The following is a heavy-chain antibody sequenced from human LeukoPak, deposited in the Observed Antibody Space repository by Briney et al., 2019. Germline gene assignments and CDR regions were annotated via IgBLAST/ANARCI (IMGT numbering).Heavy chain of an antibody. CDR3: ATTPVGWPWFDP. V-gene: IGHV1-24*01. J-gene: IGHJ5*02. Sequence: ASVKVSCKVSGYTLTELSMNWVRQAPGKGLEWMGGFDPEDGETIYAQKFQGRVTMTEDTSTDTAYMELSSLRSEDTAVYYCATTPVGWPWFDPWGQGTLVTVSS. CDR2: FDPEDGET. D-gene: IGHD1-26*01. CDR1: GYTLTELS.